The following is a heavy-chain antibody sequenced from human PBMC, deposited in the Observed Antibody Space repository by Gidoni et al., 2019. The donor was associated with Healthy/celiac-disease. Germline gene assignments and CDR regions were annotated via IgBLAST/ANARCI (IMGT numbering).Heavy chain of an antibody. Sequence: QVQLQQWGAGLLKPSETLSLTCAVYGGSFSGSYWSWIRQPPGKGLEWIGEINHSGSTNYNPSLKSRVTISVDTSKNQFSLKLSSVTAADTAVYYCARTSYYYGSGSYFPTNNWFDPWGQGTLVTVSS. D-gene: IGHD3-10*01. CDR3: ARTSYYYGSGSYFPTNNWFDP. V-gene: IGHV4-34*01. CDR2: INHSGST. J-gene: IGHJ5*02. CDR1: GGSFSGSY.